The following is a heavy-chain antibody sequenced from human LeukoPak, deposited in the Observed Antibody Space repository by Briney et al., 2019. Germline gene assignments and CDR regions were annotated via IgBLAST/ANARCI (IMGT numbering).Heavy chain of an antibody. CDR2: ISYDGSNQ. Sequence: GTSLRLSCVASGFSFSGYGIHWGRQAPGKGLEWVAFISYDGSNQYYIDSVKGRFTISRDNSKNTLFLQMNSLRPEDTAIYYCARESYYYDSSGYYYGIGFDYWGQGTLVTVSS. D-gene: IGHD3-22*01. CDR3: ARESYYYDSSGYYYGIGFDY. V-gene: IGHV3-30*03. CDR1: GFSFSGYG. J-gene: IGHJ4*02.